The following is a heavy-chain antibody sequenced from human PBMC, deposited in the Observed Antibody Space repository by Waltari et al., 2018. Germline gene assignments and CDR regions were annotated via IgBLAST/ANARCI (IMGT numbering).Heavy chain of an antibody. CDR2: INWDASFV. CDR3: ARERNSLYYYAMDV. CDR1: GFKFDDYA. V-gene: IGHV3-43D*03. J-gene: IGHJ6*02. Sequence: EVQLVESGGLVVQPGGSLRLSCAASGFKFDDYAMYWVRQAPGKGLGWFSFINWDASFVDYGDSVKGRIIVSRDNRKNSLYLQFNSLQPEDTALYYCARERNSLYYYAMDVWGQGTTVTVSS.